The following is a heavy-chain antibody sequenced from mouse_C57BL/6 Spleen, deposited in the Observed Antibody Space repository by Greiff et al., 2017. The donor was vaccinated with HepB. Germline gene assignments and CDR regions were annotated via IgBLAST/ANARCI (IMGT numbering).Heavy chain of an antibody. J-gene: IGHJ2*01. Sequence: ESGPGLVKPSQSLSLTCSVTGYSITSGYYWNWIRQFPGNKLEWMGYISYDGSNNYNPSLKNRISITRDTSKNQFFLKLNSVTTEDTATYYCARAYDYDALYYFDYWGQGTTLTVSS. V-gene: IGHV3-6*01. CDR1: GYSITSGYY. D-gene: IGHD2-4*01. CDR2: ISYDGSN. CDR3: ARAYDYDALYYFDY.